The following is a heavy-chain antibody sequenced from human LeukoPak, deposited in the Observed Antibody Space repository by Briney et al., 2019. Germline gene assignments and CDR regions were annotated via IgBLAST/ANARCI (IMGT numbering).Heavy chain of an antibody. J-gene: IGHJ3*02. Sequence: PSETLSLTCAVYGGSFSGYYWSWIRQPPGKGLEWIGEINHSGSTNYNPSLKSRVTISVDTSKNQFSLKLSSVTAADTAVYYCARPTPEDDAFDIWGQGTIVTVSS. CDR2: INHSGST. CDR3: ARPTPEDDAFDI. CDR1: GGSFSGYY. V-gene: IGHV4-34*01.